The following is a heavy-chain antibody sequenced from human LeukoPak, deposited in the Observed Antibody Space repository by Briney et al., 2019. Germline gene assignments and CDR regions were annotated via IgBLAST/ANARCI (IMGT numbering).Heavy chain of an antibody. CDR2: IYYSGST. V-gene: IGHV4-39*01. Sequence: SETLSLTCTVSGGSISSSSYYWGWIRQPPGKGLEWIGSIYYSGSTYYNLSLKSRVTISVDTSKNQFSLKLSSVTAADTAVYYCARRNLEDYWGQGTLVTVSS. D-gene: IGHD1-7*01. CDR3: ARRNLEDY. CDR1: GGSISSSSYY. J-gene: IGHJ4*02.